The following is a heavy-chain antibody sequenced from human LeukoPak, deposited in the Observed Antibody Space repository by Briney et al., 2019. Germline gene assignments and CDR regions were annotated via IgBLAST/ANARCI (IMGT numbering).Heavy chain of an antibody. CDR1: GGSISSGTYH. V-gene: IGHV4-39*01. CDR2: ISYTGTT. Sequence: SETLSLTCTVSGGSISSGTYHWGWIRQPPGKGLEWIGSISYTGTTYYTPSLKSRVTVSVDTSKSQFSLQLSSVTAADTAVYYCARHRFVIVRGEGWFDPWGQGTLVTVSS. J-gene: IGHJ5*02. D-gene: IGHD3-10*01. CDR3: ARHRFVIVRGEGWFDP.